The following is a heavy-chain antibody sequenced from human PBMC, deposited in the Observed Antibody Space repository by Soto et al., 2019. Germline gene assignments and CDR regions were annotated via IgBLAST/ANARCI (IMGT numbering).Heavy chain of an antibody. D-gene: IGHD2-2*01. CDR1: GYTFTSYY. CDR2: INPSGGST. V-gene: IGHV1-46*01. Sequence: QVQLVQSGAEVKKPGASVKVSCKASGYTFTSYYMHWVRQAPGQGLEWMGIINPSGGSTSYAQKFQGRVTMTRDTSTSTVYMELSSLRSEDTAVYYCARGYCISTSCYDPFDYWGQGTLVTVSS. J-gene: IGHJ4*02. CDR3: ARGYCISTSCYDPFDY.